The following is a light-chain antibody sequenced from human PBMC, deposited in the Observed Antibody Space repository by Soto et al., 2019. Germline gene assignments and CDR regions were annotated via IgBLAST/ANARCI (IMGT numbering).Light chain of an antibody. J-gene: IGLJ1*01. CDR3: SSYTSSSTLYV. V-gene: IGLV2-14*03. Sequence: QSALTQPASVSGSPGQSITISCTGTSSDVGGYNYVSWYQHHPGKAPKFMIYDVNNRPSGVSNRFSGSKSGNTASLTISGLQPEDEADYYCSSYTSSSTLYVFGTGTKLTVL. CDR1: SSDVGGYNY. CDR2: DVN.